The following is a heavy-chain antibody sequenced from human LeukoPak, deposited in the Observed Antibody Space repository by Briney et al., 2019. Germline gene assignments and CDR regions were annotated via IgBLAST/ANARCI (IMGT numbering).Heavy chain of an antibody. CDR2: ISSDGSST. CDR1: GFTFRSHW. J-gene: IGHJ4*02. V-gene: IGHV3-74*01. D-gene: IGHD4-23*01. Sequence: GGSLRLSCGAFGFTFRSHWMHWVRQPPGKGLVWVSRISSDGSSTSYADSVKGRFTISRDNAKNTLYLQMNSLRAEDTAVYYCARDLGGVIDYWGQGTLVTVSS. CDR3: ARDLGGVIDY.